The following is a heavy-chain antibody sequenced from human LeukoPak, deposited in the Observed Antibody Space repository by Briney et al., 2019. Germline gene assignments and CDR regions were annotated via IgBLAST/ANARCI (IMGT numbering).Heavy chain of an antibody. V-gene: IGHV1-18*01. J-gene: IGHJ4*02. D-gene: IGHD3-9*01. CDR3: ARDKDWDLDY. CDR1: GYTFTTYG. CDR2: ISTSSGKT. Sequence: ASVKVSCKASGYTFTTYGLSRVRQAPGQGLEWMGWISTSSGKTNYAEDLQGRVTMTRDTSTSTAYMELRSLTSADAAMYYCARDKDWDLDYWGQGTLVTVSS.